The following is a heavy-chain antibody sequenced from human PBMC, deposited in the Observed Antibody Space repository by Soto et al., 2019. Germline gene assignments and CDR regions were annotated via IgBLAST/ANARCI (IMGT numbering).Heavy chain of an antibody. Sequence: SETLSLTCTGSGASIGSHYWSWSRQPPGRGLWWVGYLYYSGSTNYNPARKRRVTISVHKSKKQFSLKLSSVTAADTEVYYCAREHDSGWIAAHNSGMDAWGQGAMV. CDR2: LYYSGST. CDR1: GASIGSHY. D-gene: IGHD5-12*01. V-gene: IGHV4-59*11. J-gene: IGHJ6*01. CDR3: AREHDSGWIAAHNSGMDA.